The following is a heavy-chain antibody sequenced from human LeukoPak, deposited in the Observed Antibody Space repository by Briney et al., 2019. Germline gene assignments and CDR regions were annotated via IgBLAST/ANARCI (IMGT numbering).Heavy chain of an antibody. V-gene: IGHV3-7*01. CDR1: GFSFSSYW. D-gene: IGHD2-15*01. Sequence: GGSLRLSCTASGFSFSSYWMSWVRQAPGKGLEWVANIKQDEGEKYCVDSVKGRFTISRDNAKNSLYLQMNSLRAEDTAVYYCARPSGYCSSGSCFPFDCRGQGTLVTVSS. CDR2: IKQDEGEK. J-gene: IGHJ4*02. CDR3: ARPSGYCSSGSCFPFDC.